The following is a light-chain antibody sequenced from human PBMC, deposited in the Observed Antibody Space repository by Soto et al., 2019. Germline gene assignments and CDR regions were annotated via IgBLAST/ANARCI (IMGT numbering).Light chain of an antibody. Sequence: DIQMTQSPSSLSASVGDRVTIACRASQSISNYLNWYRQEPGKAPKLLIYAASSLQSGVPSRFSGSGSGTDFTLTISSLQPEDFATYYCQQSYITPWTFGQGTKVEIK. CDR3: QQSYITPWT. CDR2: AAS. CDR1: QSISNY. J-gene: IGKJ1*01. V-gene: IGKV1-39*01.